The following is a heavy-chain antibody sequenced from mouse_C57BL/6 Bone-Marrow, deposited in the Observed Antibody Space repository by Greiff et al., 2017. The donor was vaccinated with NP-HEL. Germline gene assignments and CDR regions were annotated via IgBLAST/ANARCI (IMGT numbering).Heavy chain of an antibody. V-gene: IGHV1-42*01. CDR1: GYSFTGYY. J-gene: IGHJ4*01. Sequence: VQLKQSGPELVKPGASVKISCKASGYSFTGYYMNWVKQSPEKSLEWIGEINPSTGGTTYNQKFKAKATLTVDKSSSTAYMQLKSLTSEDSAVYYCARDTTVVALYYYAMDYWGQGTSVTVSS. CDR3: ARDTTVVALYYYAMDY. D-gene: IGHD1-1*01. CDR2: INPSTGGT.